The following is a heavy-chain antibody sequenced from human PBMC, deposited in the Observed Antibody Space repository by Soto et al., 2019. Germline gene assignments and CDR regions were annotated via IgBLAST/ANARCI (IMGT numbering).Heavy chain of an antibody. CDR3: ARDNDPMVRGVIDH. CDR1: GFTFSSYS. CDR2: ISSSSSYI. D-gene: IGHD3-10*01. V-gene: IGHV3-21*01. J-gene: IGHJ4*02. Sequence: GGSLRLSCAASGFTFSSYSMDWVRQAPGKGLEWVSSISSSSSYIYYADSVKGRFTISRDNAMNSLYLQMNSLRAEDTAVYYCARDNDPMVRGVIDHWGQGPLVTVSS.